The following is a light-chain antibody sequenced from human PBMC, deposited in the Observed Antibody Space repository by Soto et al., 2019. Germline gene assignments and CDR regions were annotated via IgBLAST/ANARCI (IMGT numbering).Light chain of an antibody. CDR3: CSYATSNSVV. J-gene: IGLJ2*01. V-gene: IGLV1-44*01. CDR2: SNN. Sequence: QSVLTQPPSASETPGQRVTISCSGSSSNIGSNTVNWYQQLPGTAPKLLIYSNNRRPSGAPDRFSGSKSGTSASLAIGGLQSEDEADYYCCSYATSNSVVFGGWTKLTVL. CDR1: SSNIGSNT.